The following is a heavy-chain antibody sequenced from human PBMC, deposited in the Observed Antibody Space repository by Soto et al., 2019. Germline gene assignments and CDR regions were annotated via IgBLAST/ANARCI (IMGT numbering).Heavy chain of an antibody. CDR3: ARGAVVEWLLSPVNGMDV. V-gene: IGHV4-31*03. D-gene: IGHD3-3*01. Sequence: SETLSLTCTVSGGSISSGGYYWSWIRQHPGKGLEWIGYIYYSGSTYYNPSLKSRVTISVDTSKNQFSLKLSSVTAADTAVYYCARGAVVEWLLSPVNGMDVWGQGTTVTVSS. J-gene: IGHJ6*02. CDR2: IYYSGST. CDR1: GGSISSGGYY.